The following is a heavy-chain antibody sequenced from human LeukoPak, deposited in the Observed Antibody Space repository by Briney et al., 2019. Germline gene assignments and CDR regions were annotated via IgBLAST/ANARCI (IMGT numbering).Heavy chain of an antibody. V-gene: IGHV3-30*18. J-gene: IGHJ4*02. CDR3: ANSYCSGGSCYSVVWEN. CDR1: GFTFSSYG. CDR2: ISYDGSNK. D-gene: IGHD2-15*01. Sequence: GGSLRLSCAASGFTFSSYGMHWVRQAPGKGLEWVAVISYDGSNKYYGDSVKGRFTISRDNSKNTVYLQMNSLRAEDTAVYYCANSYCSGGSCYSVVWENWGQGTLVTVSS.